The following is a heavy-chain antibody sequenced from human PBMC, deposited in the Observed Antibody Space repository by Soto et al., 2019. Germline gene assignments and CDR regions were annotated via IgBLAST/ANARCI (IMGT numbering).Heavy chain of an antibody. V-gene: IGHV3-53*02. CDR1: GFTVSSNY. CDR2: IYSGGST. D-gene: IGHD3-22*01. Sequence: EVQLVETGGGLIQPGGSLRLSCAASGFTVSSNYMSWVRQAPGKGLEWVSVIYSGGSTYYADSVKGRFTISRDNSKNTLYLQMNSLRAEDTAVYYCARENYYDSSGYLADAEYFQHWGQGTLVTVSS. CDR3: ARENYYDSSGYLADAEYFQH. J-gene: IGHJ1*01.